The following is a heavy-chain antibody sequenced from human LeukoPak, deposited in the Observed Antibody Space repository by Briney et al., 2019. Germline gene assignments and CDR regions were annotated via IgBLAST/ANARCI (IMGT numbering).Heavy chain of an antibody. Sequence: GGSLRLSCSAFGFTFENSAISWVRQAPGKGLEWVGFIRSTANDDTPQHAASVKGRFSISRDDSKGIAYLQMNNLKAEDTGVYYCTTSGDGYNFYFDYWGQGTLVTVSS. CDR1: GFTFENSA. CDR3: TTSGDGYNFYFDY. V-gene: IGHV3-49*04. D-gene: IGHD5-24*01. J-gene: IGHJ4*02. CDR2: IRSTANDDTP.